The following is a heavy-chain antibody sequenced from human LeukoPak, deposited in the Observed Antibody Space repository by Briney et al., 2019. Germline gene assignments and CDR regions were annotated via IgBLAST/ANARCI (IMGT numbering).Heavy chain of an antibody. Sequence: SETLSPTCTVSGGSISSYYWSWIRQPPGKGLEWIGYIYYSGSTNYNPSLKSRVTISVDTSKNQFSLKLSSVTAADTAVYYCARGVRYYDSSGYLAGSNYYYYYYMDVWGKGTTVTVSS. D-gene: IGHD3-22*01. V-gene: IGHV4-59*12. CDR3: ARGVRYYDSSGYLAGSNYYYYYYMDV. CDR2: IYYSGST. J-gene: IGHJ6*03. CDR1: GGSISSYY.